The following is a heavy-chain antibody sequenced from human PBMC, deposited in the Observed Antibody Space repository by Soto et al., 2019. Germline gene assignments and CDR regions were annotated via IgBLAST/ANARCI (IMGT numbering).Heavy chain of an antibody. CDR3: ARGGYGFDY. V-gene: IGHV4-39*07. CDR2: IYYSGST. CDR1: GDSITSNSYF. Sequence: PSETLSLTCTVSGDSITSNSYFWAWIRQPPGKGLEWIGSIYYSGSTNYNPSLKSRVTISVDTSKNQFSLKLSSVTAADTAVYYCARGGYGFDYWGQGTLVPVSS. J-gene: IGHJ4*02. D-gene: IGHD5-12*01.